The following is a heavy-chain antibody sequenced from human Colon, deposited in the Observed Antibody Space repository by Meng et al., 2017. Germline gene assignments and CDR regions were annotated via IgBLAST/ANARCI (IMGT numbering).Heavy chain of an antibody. CDR3: AAGLRHGDWFDP. CDR1: GGSFSGLY. CDR2: IDHFGIS. Sequence: SETLSLTCAVSGGSFSGLYWSWIRQPPGKGLEWIGEIDHFGISNYNSSLKGRLTMSVDTSKKQISLTLTSVTAADTAVYYCAAGLRHGDWFDPWGPGTLVTVSS. D-gene: IGHD4-17*01. V-gene: IGHV4-34*01. J-gene: IGHJ5*02.